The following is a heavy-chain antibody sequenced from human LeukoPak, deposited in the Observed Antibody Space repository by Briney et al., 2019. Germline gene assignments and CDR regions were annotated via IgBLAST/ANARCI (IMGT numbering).Heavy chain of an antibody. CDR2: IKQDGSDK. Sequence: GGSLRLSCVVSEFNFRNYWMSWVRQTPGKGLEWVANIKQDGSDKYYVDSVKGRFIISRDISKNTLYLQMNSLRAEDSALYYCARGGRGSAAVVAPRSFDIWGQGTMVTVSS. CDR3: ARGGRGSAAVVAPRSFDI. V-gene: IGHV3-7*03. CDR1: EFNFRNYW. D-gene: IGHD3-22*01. J-gene: IGHJ3*02.